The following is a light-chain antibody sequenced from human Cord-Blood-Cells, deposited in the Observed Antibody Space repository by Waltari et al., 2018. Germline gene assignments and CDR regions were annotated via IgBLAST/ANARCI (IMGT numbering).Light chain of an antibody. J-gene: IGKJ3*01. Sequence: EIVMTQAPATLSVSPGERATLSCRASQSVSSNLAWYQQKPGQTPRLLIYGASTSATGIPARFSCSGSGTEFTLTISSLQSEDVAVYYCQQYNNCPPAATFGPGTKVDIK. V-gene: IGKV3-15*01. CDR1: QSVSSN. CDR3: QQYNNCPPAAT. CDR2: GAS.